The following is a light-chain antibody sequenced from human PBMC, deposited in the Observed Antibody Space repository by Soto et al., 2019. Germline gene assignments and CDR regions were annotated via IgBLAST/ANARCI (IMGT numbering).Light chain of an antibody. CDR1: KLGNKY. V-gene: IGLV3-1*01. CDR3: QAWVSSTAPVV. J-gene: IGLJ2*01. CDR2: QDI. Sequence: SSELTQPPSVSVSPGQTANITCSGAKLGNKYACWYQQKPGQSPVLVIYQDIKRPSGIPERFSGSNSGNTATLTISGTQAMDEADYYCQAWVSSTAPVVFGGGTKLTVL.